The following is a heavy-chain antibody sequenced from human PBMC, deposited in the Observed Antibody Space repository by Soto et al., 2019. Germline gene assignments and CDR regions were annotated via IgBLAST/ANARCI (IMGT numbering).Heavy chain of an antibody. CDR3: ARGLWGYRH. D-gene: IGHD2-21*01. CDR1: GFTFSSHA. Sequence: EVQLLESGGGLVQPGGALRLSCAASGFTFSSHAMSWVRQAPGKGLEWISSISAGSEGAYYADSVKGRFSISRDNSINTLYLQMNSRRAEDTAVYYCARGLWGYRHWGQGTRVTVSS. J-gene: IGHJ4*02. V-gene: IGHV3-23*01. CDR2: ISAGSEGA.